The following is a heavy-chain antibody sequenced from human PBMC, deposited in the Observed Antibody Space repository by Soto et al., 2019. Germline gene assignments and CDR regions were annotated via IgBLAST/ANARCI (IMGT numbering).Heavy chain of an antibody. CDR3: EKSRDGYSFYFDYGMDV. CDR2: ILHDGSNE. V-gene: IGHV3-30*18. Sequence: QVQLEESGGGVVQPGRSLRLSCAASGFSFSSYNMHWVRQAPGKGLEWVALILHDGSNEYYADSVKGRFTISRDNSKITLYLQMKSLRAEDTAVYYCEKSRDGYSFYFDYGMDVWGQVNTVTVSS. CDR1: GFSFSSYN. J-gene: IGHJ6*02. D-gene: IGHD4-4*01.